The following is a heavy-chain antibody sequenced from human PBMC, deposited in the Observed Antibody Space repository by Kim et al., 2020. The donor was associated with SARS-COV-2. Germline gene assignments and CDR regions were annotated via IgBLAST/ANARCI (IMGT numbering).Heavy chain of an antibody. CDR3: TTVLSAAGTGNWFDP. CDR2: IKSKTDGGTT. CDR1: GFTFSNAW. D-gene: IGHD6-13*01. Sequence: GGSLRLSCAASGFTFSNAWMSWVRQAPGKGLEWVGRIKSKTDGGTTDYAAPVKGRFTISRDDSKNTLYLQMNSLKTEDTAVYYCTTVLSAAGTGNWFDPWGQGTLVTVSS. V-gene: IGHV3-15*01. J-gene: IGHJ5*02.